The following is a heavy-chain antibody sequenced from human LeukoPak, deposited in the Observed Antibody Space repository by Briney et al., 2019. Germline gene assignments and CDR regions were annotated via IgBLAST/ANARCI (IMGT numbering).Heavy chain of an antibody. CDR1: GGSISSSSYY. CDR3: ARHAKIAAAADAFDI. CDR2: IYYSGST. J-gene: IGHJ3*02. V-gene: IGHV4-39*01. Sequence: SETLSLTCTVSGGSISSSSYYWGCIRQPPGKGLEWIGSIYYSGSTYYNPSLKSRVTISVNTSKNQFSLKLSSVTAADTAVYYCARHAKIAAAADAFDIWGQGTMVTVSS. D-gene: IGHD6-13*01.